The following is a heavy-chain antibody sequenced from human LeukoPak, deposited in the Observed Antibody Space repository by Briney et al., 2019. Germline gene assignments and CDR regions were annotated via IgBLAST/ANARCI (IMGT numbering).Heavy chain of an antibody. CDR1: GLTFRTYW. V-gene: IGHV3-7*04. Sequence: GGTLRLSCATSGLTFRTYWMSWVRQAPGKGLEWVANIKEDGSDNNYVDSVKGRFTISRDNAKNSLFLQMNSLRAEDTALYYCARGGGAPDYWGQGTLVTVSS. CDR2: IKEDGSDN. D-gene: IGHD3-16*01. J-gene: IGHJ4*02. CDR3: ARGGGAPDY.